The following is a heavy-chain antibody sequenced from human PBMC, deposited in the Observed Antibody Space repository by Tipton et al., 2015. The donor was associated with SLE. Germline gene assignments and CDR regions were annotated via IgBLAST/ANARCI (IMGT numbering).Heavy chain of an antibody. Sequence: QLVQSGAEVKKPGDSVKVSCKASGYTFPSYDINWVRQATGQGLEWMGWMNPNSGNTGYAQKFRGRVTMTRNTSISTAYMELSRLRSEDTAVYYCASGGFYGSGSWWGYWGQGTLVTVSS. J-gene: IGHJ4*02. D-gene: IGHD3-10*01. CDR3: ASGGFYGSGSWWGY. CDR1: GYTFPSYD. CDR2: MNPNSGNT. V-gene: IGHV1-8*01.